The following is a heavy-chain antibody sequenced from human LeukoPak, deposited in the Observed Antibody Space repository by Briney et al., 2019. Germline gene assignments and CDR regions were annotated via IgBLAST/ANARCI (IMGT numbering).Heavy chain of an antibody. V-gene: IGHV3-74*01. J-gene: IGHJ6*02. CDR1: GFAFSSYW. Sequence: PGGSLRLSCAASGFAFSSYWMHWVRQAPGKGLVWVSRINSDGSSTSYADSVKGRLTISRDNAKNTLYLQMNSLRVEDTAVYYCAKDHRRAYSSSWSDIDNYYYALDVWGQGTTVTVSS. D-gene: IGHD6-13*01. CDR3: AKDHRRAYSSSWSDIDNYYYALDV. CDR2: INSDGSST.